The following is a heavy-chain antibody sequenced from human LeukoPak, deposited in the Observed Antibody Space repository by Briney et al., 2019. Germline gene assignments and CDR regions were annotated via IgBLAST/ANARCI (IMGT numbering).Heavy chain of an antibody. J-gene: IGHJ4*02. CDR3: ARQAGSDDYVWGSYHY. CDR1: GGSISSYY. Sequence: SETLSLTCTVSGGSISSYYWSWIRQPPGKGLEWIGYIYYSGSTNYNPSPKSRVTISVDTSKNQFSLKLSSVTAADTAVYYCARQAGSDDYVWGSYHYWGQGTLVTVSS. V-gene: IGHV4-59*01. D-gene: IGHD3-16*02. CDR2: IYYSGST.